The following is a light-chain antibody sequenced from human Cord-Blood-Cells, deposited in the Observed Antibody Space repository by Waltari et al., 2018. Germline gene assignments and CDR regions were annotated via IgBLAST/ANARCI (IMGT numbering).Light chain of an antibody. J-gene: IGKJ2*01. CDR2: GAS. CDR1: QSVSSSY. V-gene: IGKV3-20*01. Sequence: EIVLTQSPGTLSLSPVERATLSCRASQSVSSSYLAWYQQKPGQAPRLLIYGASSRATGIPDRFSGSGSGTDFTLTISRLEPEDFAVYYCQQYGSSPRTFGQGTKQEIK. CDR3: QQYGSSPRT.